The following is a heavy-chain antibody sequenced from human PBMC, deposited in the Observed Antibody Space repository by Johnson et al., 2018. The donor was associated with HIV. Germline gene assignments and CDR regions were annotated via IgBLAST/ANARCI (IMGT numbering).Heavy chain of an antibody. D-gene: IGHD6-13*01. CDR1: GFTFSNYW. Sequence: VQLVESGGDLVQPGGSLRLSCAASGFTFSNYWMNWVRQAPGNGLEWVANIKDDGSEDYYVDSLKGRFTISRDNAQNSLYLQMDNLRAEDPAVYYCARDGVYSSPHDAFDIWGQGTVVTVSS. CDR3: ARDGVYSSPHDAFDI. CDR2: IKDDGSED. J-gene: IGHJ3*02. V-gene: IGHV3-7*03.